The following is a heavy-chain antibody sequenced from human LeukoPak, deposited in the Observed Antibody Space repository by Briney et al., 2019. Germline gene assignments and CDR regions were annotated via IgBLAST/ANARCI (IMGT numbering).Heavy chain of an antibody. CDR3: ASSGSSLSGLSFYYYYYMDV. CDR1: GGTFSSYA. V-gene: IGHV1-69*05. Sequence: ASVKVSCKASGGTFSSYAISWVRQAPGQGLEWMGGIIPTFGTANYAQKFQGRVTITTDESRSTAYMELSSLRSEDTAVYYCASSGSSLSGLSFYYYYYMDVWGKGTTVTVSS. CDR2: IIPTFGTA. D-gene: IGHD6-6*01. J-gene: IGHJ6*03.